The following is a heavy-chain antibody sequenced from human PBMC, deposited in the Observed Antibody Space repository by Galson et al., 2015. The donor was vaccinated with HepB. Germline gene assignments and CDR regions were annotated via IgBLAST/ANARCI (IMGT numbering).Heavy chain of an antibody. J-gene: IGHJ4*02. CDR3: ASRGVVTPYSLEY. CDR2: ITPTGGTT. CDR1: GFSFSSYS. V-gene: IGHV3-48*01. Sequence: SLRLSCAASGFSFSSYSMTWVRQAPGKGLEWLSYITPTGGTTMYADSVKGRVTISTDNAKNSLYLQMNNLRAEDTAVYYCASRGVVTPYSLEYWGQGTLVSVSS. D-gene: IGHD2-15*01.